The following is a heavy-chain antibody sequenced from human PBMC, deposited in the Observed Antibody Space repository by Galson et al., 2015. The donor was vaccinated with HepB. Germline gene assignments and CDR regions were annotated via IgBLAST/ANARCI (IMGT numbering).Heavy chain of an antibody. CDR2: IYWDDDK. D-gene: IGHD3-22*01. CDR3: AHRLPSSGYYDDAFDI. CDR1: GFSLSTSGVG. J-gene: IGHJ3*02. Sequence: PALVKPTQTLTLTCTFSGFSLSTSGVGVGWIRQPPGKALEWLALIYWDDDKRYSPSLKSRLTITKDTSKNQVVLTMTNMDPVDTATYYCAHRLPSSGYYDDAFDIWGQGTMVTVSS. V-gene: IGHV2-5*02.